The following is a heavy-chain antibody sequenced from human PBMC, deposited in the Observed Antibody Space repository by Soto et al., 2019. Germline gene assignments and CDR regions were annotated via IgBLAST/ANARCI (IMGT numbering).Heavy chain of an antibody. Sequence: QVHLVQSGAEVKKPGASVKVSCQASGYAFTTYGITWVRQAPGQGLEWMGWISAHNGNTNYAQKLQGRVTVTRDTSTSTAYMELRSLRADDTAVYYCARGGYGDYWGQGARVTVSS. D-gene: IGHD1-1*01. J-gene: IGHJ4*02. CDR2: ISAHNGNT. V-gene: IGHV1-18*01. CDR3: ARGGYGDY. CDR1: GYAFTTYG.